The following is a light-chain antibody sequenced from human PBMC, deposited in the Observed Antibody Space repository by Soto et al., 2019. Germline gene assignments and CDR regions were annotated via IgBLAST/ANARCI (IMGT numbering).Light chain of an antibody. V-gene: IGLV2-14*01. J-gene: IGLJ1*01. CDR2: DVS. CDR1: SSDVGAYNY. CDR3: SSYTTSDTYV. Sequence: QSALTQPASVYGSPGQSIAISCTETSSDVGAYNYVSWYQQHPGKAPKLMIYDVSNRSSGVSDRFSGSKSGNTASLTISGLQAEDEADYYCSSYTTSDTYVFGSGTKVTVL.